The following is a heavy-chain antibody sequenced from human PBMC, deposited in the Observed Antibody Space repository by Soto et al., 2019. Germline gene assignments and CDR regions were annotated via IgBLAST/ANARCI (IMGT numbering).Heavy chain of an antibody. J-gene: IGHJ4*02. CDR1: GGSISSYY. CDR3: ARAEVNYGDYLDY. D-gene: IGHD4-17*01. Sequence: SETLSLTCTVSGGSISSYYWSWIRQPPGKGLEWIGYIYYSGSTNYNPSLKSRVTISVDTSKNQFSLKLSSVTAADTAVYYCARAEVNYGDYLDYWGQGTLVTVSS. CDR2: IYYSGST. V-gene: IGHV4-59*01.